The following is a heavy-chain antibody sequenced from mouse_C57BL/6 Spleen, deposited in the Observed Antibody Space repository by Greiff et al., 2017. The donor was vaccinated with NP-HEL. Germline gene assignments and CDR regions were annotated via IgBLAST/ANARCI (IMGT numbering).Heavy chain of an antibody. CDR2: ILPGSGST. J-gene: IGHJ4*01. CDR3: ARYPSTVVARGGAMDY. Sequence: QVQLKQSGAELMKPGASVKLSCKATGYTFTGYWIEWVKQRPGHGLEWIGEILPGSGSTNYNEKFKGKATFTADTSSNTAYMQLSSLTTEDSAIYYCARYPSTVVARGGAMDYWGQGTSVTVSS. V-gene: IGHV1-9*01. CDR1: GYTFTGYW. D-gene: IGHD1-1*01.